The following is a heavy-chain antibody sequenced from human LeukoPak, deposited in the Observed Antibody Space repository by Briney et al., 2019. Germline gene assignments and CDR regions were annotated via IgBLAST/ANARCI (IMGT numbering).Heavy chain of an antibody. CDR2: INQDGVEK. CDR3: ARDNYWYYFYSMDV. Sequence: GSLRLSCAASGFTFSNFWMSWVRQAPGKGLEWVADINQDGVEKYNVDSVQGRFTISRDNAKNSLYLQMSSMRAEDTAVYYCARDNYWYYFYSMDVWGKGTTVTVSS. V-gene: IGHV3-7*01. CDR1: GFTFSNFW. J-gene: IGHJ6*03. D-gene: IGHD3-10*01.